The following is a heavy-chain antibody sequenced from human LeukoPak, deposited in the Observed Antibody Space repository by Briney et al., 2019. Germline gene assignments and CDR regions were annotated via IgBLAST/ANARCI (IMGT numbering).Heavy chain of an antibody. J-gene: IGHJ6*03. V-gene: IGHV1-69*05. CDR2: IIPIFGTA. CDR3: ARGHWTISHRYYMDV. CDR1: GGTFSSYA. Sequence: SMKVSCKASGGTFSSYAISWVRQAPGQGLEWMGGIIPIFGTANYAQKFQGRVTITTDESTSTAYMELSSLRSEDTAVYYCARGHWTISHRYYMDVWGKGTTVTVSS. D-gene: IGHD5-24*01.